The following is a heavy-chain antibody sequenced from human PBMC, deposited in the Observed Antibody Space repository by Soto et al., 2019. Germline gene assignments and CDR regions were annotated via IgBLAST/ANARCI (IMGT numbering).Heavy chain of an antibody. CDR3: ARDLEVGSYLYYFDF. Sequence: QVQLVESGGGLVKPGGSLRLSCAASGFTFTNYYISWIRQAPGKGPEWVSYISANNVYTNYADSVKGRFTISRDNGKNSVYLQMNGLRAEDTAVYYCARDLEVGSYLYYFDFWGQGALVTVSS. V-gene: IGHV3-11*06. CDR1: GFTFTNYY. D-gene: IGHD1-26*01. CDR2: ISANNVYT. J-gene: IGHJ4*02.